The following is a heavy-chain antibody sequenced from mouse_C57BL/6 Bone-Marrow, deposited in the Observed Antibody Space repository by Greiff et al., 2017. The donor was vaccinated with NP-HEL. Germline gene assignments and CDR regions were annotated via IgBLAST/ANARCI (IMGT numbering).Heavy chain of an antibody. CDR1: GYTFTSYW. D-gene: IGHD1-1*01. CDR3: AREGRITTVARDY. V-gene: IGHV1-55*01. J-gene: IGHJ2*01. Sequence: VQLQQPGAELVKPGASVKMSCKASGYTFTSYWITWVKQRPGQGLEWIGDIYPGSGSTNYNEQFKSKATLTVDTSSSTAYMQLSSLTSEDSAVYYCAREGRITTVARDYWGQGTTLTVSS. CDR2: IYPGSGST.